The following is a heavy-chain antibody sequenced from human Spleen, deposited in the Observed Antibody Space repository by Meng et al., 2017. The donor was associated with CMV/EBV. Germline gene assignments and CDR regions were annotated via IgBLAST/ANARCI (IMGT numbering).Heavy chain of an antibody. CDR2: IHYSGST. CDR1: GGSISSSSYF. D-gene: IGHD3-3*01. J-gene: IGHJ4*02. CDR3: ARARAYDLAVHY. V-gene: IGHV4-39*07. Sequence: SETLSLTCPVSGGSISSSSYFWGWIRQPPGKGLEWIGTIHYSGSTYYNPSLESRGTISGDTSKNQVSLKLTSVTAADTAVYYCARARAYDLAVHYWGQGTLVTVSS.